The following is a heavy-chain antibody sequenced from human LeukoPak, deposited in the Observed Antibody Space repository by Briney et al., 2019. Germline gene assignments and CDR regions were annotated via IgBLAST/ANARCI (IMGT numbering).Heavy chain of an antibody. CDR2: ISSSGTTI. J-gene: IGHJ6*02. D-gene: IGHD3-16*01. V-gene: IGHV3-11*01. CDR3: AGGSSHYYGMHI. CDR1: GFTFSDYY. Sequence: GGSLRLSCTASGFTFSDYYMNWIRQTPGKGREGVSYISSSGTTIYQADSVKGRFAIPRDNAKDSLYLQMNSLRGEDTAVYYCAGGSSHYYGMHIWGQGTTVTVS.